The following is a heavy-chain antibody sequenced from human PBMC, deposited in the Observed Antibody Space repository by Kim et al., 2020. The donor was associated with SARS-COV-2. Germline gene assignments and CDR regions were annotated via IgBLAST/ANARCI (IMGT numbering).Heavy chain of an antibody. J-gene: IGHJ5*02. CDR2: IYYSGST. CDR3: ARFGDWFDP. Sequence: SETLSLTCTVSGGSISSYYWSWIRQPPGKGLEWIGYIYYSGSTNYNTSLKSRVTISVDTSKNQFSLKLSSVTAADTAVYYCARFGDWFDPLGQGTLVTVS. V-gene: IGHV4-59*08. CDR1: GGSISSYY. D-gene: IGHD3-16*01.